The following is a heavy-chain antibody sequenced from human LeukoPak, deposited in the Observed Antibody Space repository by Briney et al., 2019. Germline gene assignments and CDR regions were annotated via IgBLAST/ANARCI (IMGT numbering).Heavy chain of an antibody. Sequence: GGSLRLSCAASGFTFSGYYMSWIRQAPGKGLEWVSYISSSGSTIYYADSVKGRFTISRDNAKNSLYLQMNSLRAEDTAVYYCARDAQLWLRMDRDYFDYWGQGTLVTVSS. CDR2: ISSSGSTI. CDR1: GFTFSGYY. J-gene: IGHJ4*02. CDR3: ARDAQLWLRMDRDYFDY. V-gene: IGHV3-11*01. D-gene: IGHD5-18*01.